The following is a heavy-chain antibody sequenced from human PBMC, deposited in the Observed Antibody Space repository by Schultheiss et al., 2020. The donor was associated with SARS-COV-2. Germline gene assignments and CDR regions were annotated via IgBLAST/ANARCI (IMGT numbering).Heavy chain of an antibody. V-gene: IGHV3-7*01. Sequence: GGSLRLSCAASGFTFSSYAMHWVRQAPGKGLEWVANIKQDGSEKYYVDSVKGRFTISRDNAKNTLYLQMNSLRAEDTAVYYCARDCGFGESQPWYYYYGMDVWGQGTTVTVSS. CDR1: GFTFSSYA. J-gene: IGHJ6*02. CDR2: IKQDGSEK. CDR3: ARDCGFGESQPWYYYYGMDV. D-gene: IGHD3-10*01.